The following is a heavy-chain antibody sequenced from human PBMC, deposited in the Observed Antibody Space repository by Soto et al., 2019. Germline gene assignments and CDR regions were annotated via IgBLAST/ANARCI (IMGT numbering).Heavy chain of an antibody. CDR3: ARTSGGTGWNYGLDY. CDR1: GGSISSYY. CDR2: IYYSGST. Sequence: SETLSLTCTVSGGSISSYYWSWIRQPPGKGLEWIGYIYYSGSTNYNPSLKSRVTISVDTSKNQFSLKLSSVTAADTAVYYCARTSGGTGWNYGLDYWGQGTLVTVSS. D-gene: IGHD1-7*01. J-gene: IGHJ4*02. V-gene: IGHV4-59*01.